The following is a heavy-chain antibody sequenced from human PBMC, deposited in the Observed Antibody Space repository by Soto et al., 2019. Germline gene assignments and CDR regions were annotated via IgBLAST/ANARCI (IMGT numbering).Heavy chain of an antibody. D-gene: IGHD2-21*02. J-gene: IGHJ5*02. CDR1: GGSISSGDYY. CDR3: AREDYCGGDCHP. V-gene: IGHV4-30-4*01. CDR2: IYYSGST. Sequence: SETLSLTCTVSGGSISSGDYYWSWIRQPPGKGLEWIGYIYYSGSTYYNPSLKSRVTISVDTSKSQFSLKLSSVTAADTAVYYCAREDYCGGDCHPWGQGTLVTVSS.